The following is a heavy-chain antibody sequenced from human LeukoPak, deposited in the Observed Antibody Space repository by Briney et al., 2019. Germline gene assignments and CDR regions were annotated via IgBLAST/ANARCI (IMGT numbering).Heavy chain of an antibody. CDR2: INSDGSST. J-gene: IGHJ6*02. V-gene: IGHV3-74*01. D-gene: IGHD3-10*01. CDR3: ARGLTGGSGSYYYYYYGMDV. Sequence: GGSLRLSCAASGFTFSSYWMHWVRQAPGKGLVWVSRINSDGSSTSYADSVKGRFTISRDNAKNTLYLQMNSLRAEDTAVYYCARGLTGGSGSYYYYYYGMDVWGQGTTVTVSS. CDR1: GFTFSSYW.